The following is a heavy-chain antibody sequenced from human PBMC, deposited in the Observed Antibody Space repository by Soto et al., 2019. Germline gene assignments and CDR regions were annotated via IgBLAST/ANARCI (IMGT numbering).Heavy chain of an antibody. J-gene: IGHJ5*02. Sequence: QITLKESGPSLVKPTQTLTLTCSCSGFSIRADGVGVGWIRQPPGKALEWLAILYWDDEKRYSPSLNSRLTNTQDPSRKPVGLKKTNGGPVDQGTYFCATRRRRAFCGGGYFYPFGPWGQGTLVNVPP. D-gene: IGHD2-21*01. CDR3: ATRRRRAFCGGGYFYPFGP. CDR2: LYWDDEK. CDR1: GFSIRADGVG. V-gene: IGHV2-5*02.